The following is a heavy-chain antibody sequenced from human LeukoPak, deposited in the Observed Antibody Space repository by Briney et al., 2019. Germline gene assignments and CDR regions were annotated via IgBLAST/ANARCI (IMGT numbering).Heavy chain of an antibody. CDR1: GFTFSSYA. CDR2: ISYDGSNK. V-gene: IGHV3-30*14. Sequence: TGGSLRLSCAASGFTFSSYAMHWVRQAPGKGLEWVAVISYDGSNKYYADSVKGRFTISRDNSKNTLYLQMNSLRAEDTAVYYCARLARVWGQGTTVTVSS. J-gene: IGHJ6*02. CDR3: ARLARV.